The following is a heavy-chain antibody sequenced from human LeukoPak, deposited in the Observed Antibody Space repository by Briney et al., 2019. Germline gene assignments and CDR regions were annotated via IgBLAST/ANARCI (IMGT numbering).Heavy chain of an antibody. V-gene: IGHV4-61*05. CDR1: GGSISSSSYY. CDR3: ARVPITVTGGSYYYYYMDV. Sequence: SETLSLTCTVSGGSISSSSYYWGWVRQPPGKGLEWIGYGYYSGSTNYNPSLKSRVTMSVDTSKNQFSLKLSSVTAADTAVYYCARVPITVTGGSYYYYYMDVWGKGTTVTVSS. J-gene: IGHJ6*03. CDR2: GYYSGST. D-gene: IGHD1-14*01.